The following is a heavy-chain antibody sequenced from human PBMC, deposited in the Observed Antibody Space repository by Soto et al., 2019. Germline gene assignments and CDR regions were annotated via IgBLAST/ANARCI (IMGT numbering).Heavy chain of an antibody. D-gene: IGHD1-7*01. Sequence: QTLSLTCAISGDSVSSNSAAWNWIRLSPSRGLEWLARTYYRSRWYNDYAVPVRSRITVSPDTSKNQFSLQLTSVTPEDTAVYYCAGTTSHQWYYMDVWGKGTTVTVSS. J-gene: IGHJ6*03. V-gene: IGHV6-1*01. CDR3: AGTTSHQWYYMDV. CDR1: GDSVSSNSAA. CDR2: TYYRSRWYN.